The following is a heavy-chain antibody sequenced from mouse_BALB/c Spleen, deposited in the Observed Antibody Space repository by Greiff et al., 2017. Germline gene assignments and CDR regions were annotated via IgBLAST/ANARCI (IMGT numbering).Heavy chain of an antibody. Sequence: QVQLQQPGAELVRPGASVKLSCKASGYTFTSYWINWVKQRPGQGLEWIGNIYPSDSYTNYNQKFKDKATLTVDKSSSTAYMQLSSPTSEDSAVYYCTRSDYGYGSAMDYWGQGTSVTVSS. CDR1: GYTFTSYW. D-gene: IGHD1-2*01. CDR3: TRSDYGYGSAMDY. CDR2: IYPSDSYT. V-gene: IGHV1-69*02. J-gene: IGHJ4*01.